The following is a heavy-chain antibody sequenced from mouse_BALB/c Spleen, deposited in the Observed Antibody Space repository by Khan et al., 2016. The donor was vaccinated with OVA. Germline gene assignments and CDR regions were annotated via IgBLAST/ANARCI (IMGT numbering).Heavy chain of an antibody. J-gene: IGHJ2*01. CDR3: AKLRVFYFDY. V-gene: IGHV2-3*01. CDR2: IWGDGSI. Sequence: QVRLQQSGPGLVAPPQSLSITCTVSGFSLTSNGVSWVRQPPGKGLEWLGVIWGDGSINYHSVLKSRLSISKDNSKSQVFLKLNSLQTDDTATYYCAKLRVFYFDYWGQGTTLTVSS. CDR1: GFSLTSNG.